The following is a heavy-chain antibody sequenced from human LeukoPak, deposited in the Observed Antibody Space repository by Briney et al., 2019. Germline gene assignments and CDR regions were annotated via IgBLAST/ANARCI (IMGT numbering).Heavy chain of an antibody. J-gene: IGHJ3*02. V-gene: IGHV1-2*02. D-gene: IGHD2-2*01. Sequence: ASVRVSCKASGYTFTGYYMHWVRQAPGQGLEWMGWINPNSGDTNYAQKFQGRVTMTRDTSISTAYMEVSRLRSDDTAVFYCARGRSSSSYDAFDIWGQGTMVTVSS. CDR2: INPNSGDT. CDR1: GYTFTGYY. CDR3: ARGRSSSSYDAFDI.